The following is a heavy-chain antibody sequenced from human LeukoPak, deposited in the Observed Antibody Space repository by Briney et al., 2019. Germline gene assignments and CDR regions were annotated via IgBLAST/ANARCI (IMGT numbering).Heavy chain of an antibody. V-gene: IGHV4-34*01. CDR3: ARLIAGKLTTVTTTYYFDY. D-gene: IGHD4-17*01. CDR1: GGSFSGYY. Sequence: SETLSLTCAVDGGSFSGYYWSWIRQPPGKGLEWIGEINHSGSTNYNPSLKSRVTISVDTSKNQFSLKLSSVTAADTAVYYCARLIAGKLTTVTTTYYFDYWGQGTLVTVSS. J-gene: IGHJ4*02. CDR2: INHSGST.